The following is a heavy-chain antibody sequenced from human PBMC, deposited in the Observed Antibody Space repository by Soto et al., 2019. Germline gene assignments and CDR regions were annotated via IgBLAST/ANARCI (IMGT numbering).Heavy chain of an antibody. CDR1: FTFSSYA. CDR2: ISGSGGTT. D-gene: IGHD6-19*01. CDR3: AKTANGWFSAFDI. J-gene: IGHJ3*02. V-gene: IGHV3-23*01. Sequence: EVPLLESGGGLVQPGFTFSSYAMSWVRQAPGKGLEWVSAISGSGGTTYYADSVKGRFTFSRDNSKNTLYLQMNSLRAEDTAVYYCAKTANGWFSAFDIWGQGTMVTVSS.